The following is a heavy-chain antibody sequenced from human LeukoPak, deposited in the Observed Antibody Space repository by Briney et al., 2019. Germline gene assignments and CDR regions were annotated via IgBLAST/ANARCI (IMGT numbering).Heavy chain of an antibody. D-gene: IGHD3-3*01. J-gene: IGHJ4*02. Sequence: PGGSLRLSCAASGFTFSDYYMNWVRQAPGKGLEWVSSISSSSTIYYADSVKGRFTISRDNAKNSLYLQMNSLRAEDTAVYYCARDDSYYDFWSGYLQYWGQGTLVTVSS. CDR1: GFTFSDYY. CDR3: ARDDSYYDFWSGYLQY. V-gene: IGHV3-69-1*02. CDR2: ISSSSTI.